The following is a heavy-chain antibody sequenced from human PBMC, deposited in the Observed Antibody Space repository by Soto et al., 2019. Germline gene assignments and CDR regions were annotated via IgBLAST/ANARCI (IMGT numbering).Heavy chain of an antibody. Sequence: PSETLSLTCTVSGGSVSSTSYYWTWIRQPPGKGLEWIGYIHYSGSTNYNPSLQSRVTISVDTSKNHFSLRAEDTAVYYCVREDCSSTSCYPRGRTGDFDYWGQGTLVTVSS. D-gene: IGHD2-2*01. V-gene: IGHV4-61*01. CDR2: IHYSGST. CDR3: VREDCSSTSCYPRGRTGDFDY. J-gene: IGHJ4*02. CDR1: GGSVSSTSYY.